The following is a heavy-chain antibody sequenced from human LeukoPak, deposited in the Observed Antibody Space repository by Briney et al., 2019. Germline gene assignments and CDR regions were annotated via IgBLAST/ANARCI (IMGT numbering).Heavy chain of an antibody. D-gene: IGHD4-17*01. V-gene: IGHV4-4*07. CDR2: IYTSGST. Sequence: PSETLSLTCTVSGYSISNGYYWSWIRQPAGKGLEWIGRIYTSGSTNYNPSLKSRVTMSVDTSKNQFSLKLSSVTAADTAVYYCARHHYGDYVGFDYWGQGTLVTVSS. CDR1: GYSISNGYY. CDR3: ARHHYGDYVGFDY. J-gene: IGHJ4*02.